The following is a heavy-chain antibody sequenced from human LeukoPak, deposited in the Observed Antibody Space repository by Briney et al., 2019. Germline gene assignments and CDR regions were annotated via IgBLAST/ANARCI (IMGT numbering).Heavy chain of an antibody. CDR1: GFTFSSYW. CDR2: IKQDGSNK. J-gene: IGHJ6*02. CDR3: AKDRSSPFHQYGMDV. Sequence: GGSLRLSCAASGFTFSSYWMNWVRQAPGKGLEWVANIKQDGSNKYYADSVKGRFTISRDNSKNTLYLQTNSLRAEDTAVYYCAKDRSSPFHQYGMDVWGQGTTVTVSS. V-gene: IGHV3-7*01. D-gene: IGHD6-13*01.